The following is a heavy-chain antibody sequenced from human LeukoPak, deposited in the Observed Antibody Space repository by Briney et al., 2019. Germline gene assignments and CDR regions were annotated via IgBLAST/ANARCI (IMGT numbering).Heavy chain of an antibody. CDR1: GYTFTSYG. Sequence: ASVKVSCKASGYTFTSYGISWVRQAPGQGLEWMGWISAYNGNTNYAQKLQGRVTMTTDTSTSTAYMEPRSLRSDDTAVYYCARANRITMIVVVITALDYWGQATLVTVSS. J-gene: IGHJ4*02. D-gene: IGHD3-22*01. CDR2: ISAYNGNT. V-gene: IGHV1-18*01. CDR3: ARANRITMIVVVITALDY.